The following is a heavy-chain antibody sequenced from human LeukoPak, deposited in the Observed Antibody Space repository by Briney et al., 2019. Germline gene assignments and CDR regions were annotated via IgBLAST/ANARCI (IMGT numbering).Heavy chain of an antibody. CDR2: IIPIFGTA. CDR1: GGTFISYA. CDR3: ARVRYSYGEYYFDY. J-gene: IGHJ4*02. V-gene: IGHV1-69*13. Sequence: SVTVSCKASGGTFISYAISWVRQAPGQGLEWMGGIIPIFGTANYAQKFQGRVTITADESTSTAYMELSSLRSEDTAVYYCARVRYSYGEYYFDYWGQGTLVTVSS. D-gene: IGHD5-18*01.